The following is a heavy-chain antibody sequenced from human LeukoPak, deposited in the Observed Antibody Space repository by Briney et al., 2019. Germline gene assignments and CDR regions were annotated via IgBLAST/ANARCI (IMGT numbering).Heavy chain of an antibody. CDR1: GFTFSSYG. CDR3: AKDLSPELVLDY. CDR2: IWYDGSNK. J-gene: IGHJ4*02. Sequence: GRSLRLSCAASGFTFSSYGMHWVRQAPGKGLEWVAVIWYDGSNKYYADSVKGRFTISRGNSRNTLYLQMNSLRAEDTAVYYCAKDLSPELVLDYWGQGTLVTVSS. V-gene: IGHV3-33*06. D-gene: IGHD3-9*01.